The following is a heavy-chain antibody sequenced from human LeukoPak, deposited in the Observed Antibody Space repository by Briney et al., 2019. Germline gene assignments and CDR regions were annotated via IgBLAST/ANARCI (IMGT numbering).Heavy chain of an antibody. CDR2: IYYGGTN. D-gene: IGHD4-23*01. V-gene: IGHV4-39*01. CDR1: SGSISSWTYY. CDR3: AYGSNSAANH. Sequence: SGTLSLTCTVSSGSISSWTYYWGWIRQPPGKGLEWIGTIYYGGTNYYNPSLKSRVTISVDTSKNQFSLNLNSVTAADTAVYYCAYGSNSAANHWGQGTLVTVSS. J-gene: IGHJ5*02.